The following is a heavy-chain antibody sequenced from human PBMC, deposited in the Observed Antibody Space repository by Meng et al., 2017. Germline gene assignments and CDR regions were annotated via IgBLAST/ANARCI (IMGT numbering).Heavy chain of an antibody. CDR1: GGTFSSYA. Sequence: SVKVSCKASGGTFSSYAISWVRQAPGQGLEWMGGIIPIFGTANYAQKFQGRVTITTDESTSTAYMELSSLRSEDTAVYYCARDTVGATLYYYGMDVWGQGNTVNGAS. V-gene: IGHV1-69*05. CDR2: IIPIFGTA. CDR3: ARDTVGATLYYYGMDV. D-gene: IGHD1-26*01. J-gene: IGHJ6*02.